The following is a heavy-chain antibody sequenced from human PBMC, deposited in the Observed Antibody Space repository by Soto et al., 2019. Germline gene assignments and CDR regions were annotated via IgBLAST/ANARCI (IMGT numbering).Heavy chain of an antibody. Sequence: PSETLSLTCTVSGGSISNYYWNWIRQSPGNGLVCIGYIYSSGSTHYNPSLQNRVTISIDTSKNQVSLKVNSVTAADTAVYYCARDHPHSYGVYYFDYWGQGTLVTVSS. CDR1: GGSISNYY. D-gene: IGHD5-18*01. CDR3: ARDHPHSYGVYYFDY. CDR2: IYSSGST. V-gene: IGHV4-59*01. J-gene: IGHJ4*02.